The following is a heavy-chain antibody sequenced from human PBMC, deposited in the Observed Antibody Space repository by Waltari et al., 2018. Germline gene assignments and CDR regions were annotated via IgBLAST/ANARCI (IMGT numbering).Heavy chain of an antibody. J-gene: IGHJ4*02. V-gene: IGHV3-7*01. CDR2: IKEDGSEK. D-gene: IGHD6-19*01. CDR1: GFTFRRYG. CDR3: TRGGARGSGWYVVDT. Sequence: EVQLVESGGGLVQPGGCLGLSGAGLGFTFRRYGVGWVRQSPGKGVEWVANIKEDGSEKYNVDSVKGRFTISRDNAKNSLYLQMNSLRAEDTAVYYCTRGGARGSGWYVVDTWGQGTLVTVSS.